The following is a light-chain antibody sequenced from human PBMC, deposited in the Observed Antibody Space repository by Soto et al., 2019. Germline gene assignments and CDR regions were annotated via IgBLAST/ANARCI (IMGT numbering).Light chain of an antibody. J-gene: IGKJ1*01. Sequence: DIQMTQSPSSLSASVAERVTITCRASQSISSYLNWYQQKPGKAPKLLIYAASSLQSGVPSRFSGSGSGTDFTHTISSLQPEDFATYYCQQSYSTTRTFGQGTKVDIK. V-gene: IGKV1-39*01. CDR3: QQSYSTTRT. CDR2: AAS. CDR1: QSISSY.